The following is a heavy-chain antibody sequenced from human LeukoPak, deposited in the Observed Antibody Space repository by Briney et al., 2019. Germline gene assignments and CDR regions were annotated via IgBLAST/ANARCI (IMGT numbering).Heavy chain of an antibody. CDR2: ISSNGGST. V-gene: IGHV3-64*01. D-gene: IGHD1-14*01. CDR1: GFTFSSYA. Sequence: RGSLRLSCAASGFTFSSYAMHWVRQAPGKGLEYVSAISSNGGSTYYANSVKGRFTISRDNPKNTLYLQMGSLRAEDMAVYYCARGKPEGDYYFDYWGQGTLVTVSS. CDR3: ARGKPEGDYYFDY. J-gene: IGHJ4*02.